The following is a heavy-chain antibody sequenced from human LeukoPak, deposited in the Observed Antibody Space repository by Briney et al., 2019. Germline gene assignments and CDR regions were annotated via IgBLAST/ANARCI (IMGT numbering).Heavy chain of an antibody. J-gene: IGHJ4*02. CDR2: ISGGGGIA. CDR3: ARDKYGDQYYFDY. V-gene: IGHV3-23*01. CDR1: GFTFSRYA. D-gene: IGHD4-17*01. Sequence: PGGSLRLSCAASGFTFSRYAMSWVRQAPGKGLEWVSAISGGGGIAYYADSVKGRFTISRDNSQSTLYLQMNSLRAEDTAVYYCARDKYGDQYYFDYWGQGTLVTVSS.